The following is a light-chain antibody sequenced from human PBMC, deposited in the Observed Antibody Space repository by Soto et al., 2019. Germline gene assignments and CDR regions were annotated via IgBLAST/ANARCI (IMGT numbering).Light chain of an antibody. V-gene: IGLV2-8*01. Sequence: QSALTQPPSASGSPGQSATISCTGTSGDVGGYNNVCWYQQHPGKAPKIMIFDVSKRPSGVPDRFSGSKSGNTASLTVSGLQAEDEADYYCSSFAGINTVVFGGGTQLTVL. CDR1: SGDVGGYNN. J-gene: IGLJ2*01. CDR3: SSFAGINTVV. CDR2: DVS.